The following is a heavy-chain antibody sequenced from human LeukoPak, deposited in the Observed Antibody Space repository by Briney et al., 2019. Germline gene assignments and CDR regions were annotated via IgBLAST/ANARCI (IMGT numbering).Heavy chain of an antibody. V-gene: IGHV3-48*03. D-gene: IGHD2-2*01. CDR3: ASDQAGGDVVPAASFDY. Sequence: GGSLRLSCAASGFTFSSYEMNWVRQAPGKGLEWVSYISSSGSTIYYADSVKGRFTISRDNAKNSLYLQMNSLRAEDTAVYYCASDQAGGDVVPAASFDYWGQGTLVTVSS. CDR1: GFTFSSYE. CDR2: ISSSGSTI. J-gene: IGHJ4*02.